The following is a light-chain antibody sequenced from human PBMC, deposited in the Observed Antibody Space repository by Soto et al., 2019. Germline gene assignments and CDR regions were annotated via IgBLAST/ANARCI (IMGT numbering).Light chain of an antibody. V-gene: IGKV2-28*01. CDR1: QSLLNRNGYNH. Sequence: DIVMTQSPLSLPVTPGEPASISCRSSQSLLNRNGYNHLDWYLQKPGQSPQLLIYLGSYRASGVHDRFSGSGSGTDFTLKISRVEAEDVGVYYCMQALQTPYTFGQGTKLEIK. CDR2: LGS. CDR3: MQALQTPYT. J-gene: IGKJ2*01.